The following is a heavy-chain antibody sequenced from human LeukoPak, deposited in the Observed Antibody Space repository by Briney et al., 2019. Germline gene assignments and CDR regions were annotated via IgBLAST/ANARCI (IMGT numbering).Heavy chain of an antibody. CDR1: GYSFTSYW. Sequence: GESLEISCKGSGYSFTSYWISWVRQLPGKGLEWMGRIDPSDSYANYSPSFQGHVTISADKSISTAYLQWNSLEASDTAMYYCARHSTGDYGDYPSPWGQGTLVTVSS. V-gene: IGHV5-10-1*01. CDR2: IDPSDSYA. CDR3: ARHSTGDYGDYPSP. D-gene: IGHD4-17*01. J-gene: IGHJ5*02.